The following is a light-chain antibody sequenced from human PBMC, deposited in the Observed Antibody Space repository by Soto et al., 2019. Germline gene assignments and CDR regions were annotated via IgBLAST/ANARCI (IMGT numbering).Light chain of an antibody. Sequence: DIQMTQSPSSLSASVGDRVTITCRASQSVNRYLNWYQQKPGKAPKLLIYAASSLQSGVPSRFSGSGSGTDFTLTISRLQPEDFETYYCQHSIRTPTFGQGTKLEIK. CDR2: AAS. CDR1: QSVNRY. J-gene: IGKJ2*01. V-gene: IGKV1-39*01. CDR3: QHSIRTPT.